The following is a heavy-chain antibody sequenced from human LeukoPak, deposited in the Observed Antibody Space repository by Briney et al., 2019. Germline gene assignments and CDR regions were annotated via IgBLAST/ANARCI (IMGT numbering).Heavy chain of an antibody. Sequence: GGSLRLSCAASGFTFSNAWMSWVRQAPGKGLEWVSYISSSGTTIYYADSVKGRFTISRDNAKNSLYLQMNSLRAEDTAVYYCARGLRKVYYYDLDVWGQGTTVTVSS. CDR2: ISSSGTTI. J-gene: IGHJ6*02. CDR3: ARGLRKVYYYDLDV. V-gene: IGHV3-48*03. CDR1: GFTFSNAW.